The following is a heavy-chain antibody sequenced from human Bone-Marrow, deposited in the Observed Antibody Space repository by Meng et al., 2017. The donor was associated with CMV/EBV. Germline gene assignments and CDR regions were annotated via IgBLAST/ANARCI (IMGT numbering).Heavy chain of an antibody. V-gene: IGHV3-20*04. J-gene: IGHJ4*02. CDR1: GFTFDDYG. CDR3: AREGPILMGAAFDY. Sequence: GESLKISCAASGFTFDDYGMSWVRQAPGKGLEWVSAINWNGDTTGYADSVKGRFTISRDNAKNSLYLQMDSLRAEDTALYYCAREGPILMGAAFDYWGQGTLVTVSS. D-gene: IGHD1-26*01. CDR2: INWNGDTT.